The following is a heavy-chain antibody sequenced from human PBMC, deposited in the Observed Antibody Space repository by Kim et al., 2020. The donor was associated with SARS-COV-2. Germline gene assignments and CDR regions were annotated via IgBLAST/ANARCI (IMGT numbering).Heavy chain of an antibody. D-gene: IGHD3-10*01. J-gene: IGHJ4*02. V-gene: IGHV3-11*01. CDR3: ARGSLWGGDY. CDR2: IGGSGSAI. CDR1: GFTFSDFA. Sequence: GGSLRLSCAASGFTFSDFAMSWIRQAPGKGLEWLSYIGGSGSAIYYADSVKGRFTISRDNAKNSLYLQMNSLRVEDTAVYYCARGSLWGGDYWGQGTLVTVS.